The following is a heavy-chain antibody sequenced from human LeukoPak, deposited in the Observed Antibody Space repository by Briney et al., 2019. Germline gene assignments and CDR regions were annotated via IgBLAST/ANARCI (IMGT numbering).Heavy chain of an antibody. J-gene: IGHJ4*02. CDR1: GFTFSSYV. V-gene: IGHV3-23*01. Sequence: GGSLRLSCAASGFTFSSYVMSWVRQAPGKGLEWVSAISGSGGSTYYADSVKGRFTISRDNSKNTLYLQMSSLRAEDTAVYYCAKVVAVAQFDYWGQGTLVTVSS. D-gene: IGHD6-19*01. CDR2: ISGSGGST. CDR3: AKVVAVAQFDY.